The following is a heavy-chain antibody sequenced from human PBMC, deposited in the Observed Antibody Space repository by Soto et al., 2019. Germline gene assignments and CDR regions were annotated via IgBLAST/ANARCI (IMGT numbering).Heavy chain of an antibody. CDR3: AKNGGFGMIVPWGGLDY. CDR2: ISGSGGST. J-gene: IGHJ4*02. V-gene: IGHV3-23*01. CDR1: GFTFSSYA. Sequence: EVQLLESGGGLVQPGGSLRLSCAASGFTFSSYAMSWVRQAPGKGLEWVSAISGSGGSTYYADSVKGRLTISRDNSKNTLYLQMNSLRAEDTAVYYCAKNGGFGMIVPWGGLDYWGQGTLVTISS. D-gene: IGHD3-22*01.